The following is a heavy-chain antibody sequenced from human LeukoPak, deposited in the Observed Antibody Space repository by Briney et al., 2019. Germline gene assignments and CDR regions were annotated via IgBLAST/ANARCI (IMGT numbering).Heavy chain of an antibody. CDR2: ISAYNGNT. J-gene: IGHJ5*02. CDR1: GYTFTSYG. V-gene: IGHV1-18*01. CDR3: AGDSSSAVAGTLWFDP. D-gene: IGHD6-19*01. Sequence: ASVKVSCKASGYTFTSYGISWVRQAPGQGLEWMGWISAYNGNTNYAQKLQGRVTMTTDTSTSTAYMELRSLRSDDTAVYYCAGDSSSAVAGTLWFDPWGQGTLVTVSS.